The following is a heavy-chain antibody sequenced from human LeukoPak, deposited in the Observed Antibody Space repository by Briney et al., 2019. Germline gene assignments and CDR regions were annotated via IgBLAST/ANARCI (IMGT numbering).Heavy chain of an antibody. J-gene: IGHJ4*02. V-gene: IGHV4-30-4*08. Sequence: SQTLSLTCTVSGGSISSCDYYWSRIRQPPGKGLEWYGYYYYSGSTYYNPSLKSRVTISVDTSKNQFSLKLSSVTAADTAVYYCARIGLSDYYDSSGGSIGYWGQGTLVTVSS. D-gene: IGHD3-22*01. CDR2: YYYSGST. CDR3: ARIGLSDYYDSSGGSIGY. CDR1: GGSISSCDYY.